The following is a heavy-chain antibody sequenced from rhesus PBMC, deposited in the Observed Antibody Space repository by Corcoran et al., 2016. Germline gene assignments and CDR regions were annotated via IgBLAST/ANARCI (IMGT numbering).Heavy chain of an antibody. Sequence: VQLQESCPGLVNPSETLSLTCAVSGYLITSGFRLCWIRQSPVQGPGLGWIGNSGCSDGSTIYKHSLKRRGTISTDTSKNQISLKLSSVTAADTAVYYCARDRWGWNNPFDYWGQGVLVTVSS. CDR3: ARDRWGWNNPFDY. V-gene: IGHV4-127*01. D-gene: IGHD1-20*01. J-gene: IGHJ4*01. CDR2: SGCSDGST. CDR1: GYLITSGFR.